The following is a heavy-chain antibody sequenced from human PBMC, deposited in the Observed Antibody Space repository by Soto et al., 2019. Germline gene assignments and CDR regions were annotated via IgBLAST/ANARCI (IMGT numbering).Heavy chain of an antibody. Sequence: QVQLVESGGGVVQPGRSLRLSCAASGFTFSSYAMHWVRQAPGKGLEWVAVISYDGSNKYYADSVKARFTISRDNSKNTLYLQMNSLRAEDTAVYYCAREASTSGRAFDVWGQGTMVTVSS. CDR1: GFTFSSYA. D-gene: IGHD3-10*01. V-gene: IGHV3-30-3*01. CDR2: ISYDGSNK. J-gene: IGHJ3*01. CDR3: AREASTSGRAFDV.